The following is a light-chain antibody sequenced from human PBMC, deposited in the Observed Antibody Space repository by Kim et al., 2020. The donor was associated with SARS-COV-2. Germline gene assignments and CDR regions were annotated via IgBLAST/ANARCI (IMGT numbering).Light chain of an antibody. CDR1: QSVGTN. J-gene: IGKJ1*01. Sequence: EVVMTQSPATLSVSPGERATLSCRASQSVGTNVAWYQQKPGQAPQLLIYGASTRAAGIPARFSGSGSGTEFTLTISSLQSEDLAVYSCQQYDDRPPWTFGQGTKVDIK. CDR2: GAS. V-gene: IGKV3-15*01. CDR3: QQYDDRPPWT.